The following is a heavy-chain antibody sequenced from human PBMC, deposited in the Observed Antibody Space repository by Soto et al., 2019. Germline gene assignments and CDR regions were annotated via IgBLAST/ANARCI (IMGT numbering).Heavy chain of an antibody. CDR2: INPSGGST. V-gene: IGHV1-46*01. D-gene: IGHD3-3*02. Sequence: GASVKVSCKASGYTFTSCYMHWVRQAPGQGLEWMGIINPSGGSTSYAQKFQGRVTMTRDTSTSTVYMELSSLRSEDTAVYYCARVPFLEWQYYYGMDVWGQGTTVTVSS. CDR3: ARVPFLEWQYYYGMDV. J-gene: IGHJ6*02. CDR1: GYTFTSCY.